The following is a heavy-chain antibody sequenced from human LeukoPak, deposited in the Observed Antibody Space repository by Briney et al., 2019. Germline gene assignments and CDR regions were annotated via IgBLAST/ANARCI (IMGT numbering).Heavy chain of an antibody. CDR3: AKDNAYYYADY. CDR1: GFTFSSYG. V-gene: IGHV3-30*02. Sequence: GGSLRLSCAASGFTFSSYGIHWVRQAPGKGLEGVTFIGYDGRNKYYADSVKGRFTISRDNSKNTLYLQMNSLRAEDTAVYYCAKDNAYYYADYWGQGTLVTVSS. J-gene: IGHJ4*02. CDR2: IGYDGRNK. D-gene: IGHD3-10*01.